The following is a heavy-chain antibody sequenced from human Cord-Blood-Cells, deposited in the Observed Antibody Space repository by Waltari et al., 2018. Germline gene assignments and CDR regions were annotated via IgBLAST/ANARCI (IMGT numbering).Heavy chain of an antibody. D-gene: IGHD6-13*01. CDR1: GYSISSGYS. CDR3: AGHPAVQSGSWYGYNWFDP. J-gene: IGHJ5*02. Sequence: QVQLQESGPGLVKPSETLSLTCTVSGYSISSGYSWGWIRQPPGKGLEWIGSIYHSGSTYYYPSLKRRVSIAADTSKNQSSLMLSSVTAADTAVYYCAGHPAVQSGSWYGYNWFDPGGQGTLVTDSS. V-gene: IGHV4-38-2*02. CDR2: IYHSGST.